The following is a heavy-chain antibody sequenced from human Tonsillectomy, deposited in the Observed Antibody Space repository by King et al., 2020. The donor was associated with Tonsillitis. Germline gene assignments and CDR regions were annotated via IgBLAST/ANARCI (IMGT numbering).Heavy chain of an antibody. Sequence: QLVQSGAEVKKPGASVKVSCKASGYTFTSYGISWVRQAPGQGLEWMGWITAYNGNTNYAQNFQGRVTMTTDTSTRTPYMELRSLRSEDTAVYYCARDGERDYYDSSGFDYWGQGTLVTVSS. CDR3: ARDGERDYYDSSGFDY. J-gene: IGHJ4*02. CDR2: ITAYNGNT. V-gene: IGHV1-18*01. D-gene: IGHD3-22*01. CDR1: GYTFTSYG.